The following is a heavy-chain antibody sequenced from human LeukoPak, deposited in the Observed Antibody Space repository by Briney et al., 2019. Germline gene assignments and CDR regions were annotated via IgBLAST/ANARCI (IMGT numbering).Heavy chain of an antibody. V-gene: IGHV3-30*18. CDR3: AKGGCSSTNCYGNS. CDR1: GFILSTYC. J-gene: IGHJ4*02. Sequence: PGGSLRLSCAVSGFILSTYCMHWVRQAPGKGLECVASISYDGSNKYYADSVKGRFTISRDNSKNTLYLQMNSLRAEDTAVYYCAKGGCSSTNCYGNSWGQGTLVTVSS. CDR2: ISYDGSNK. D-gene: IGHD2-2*01.